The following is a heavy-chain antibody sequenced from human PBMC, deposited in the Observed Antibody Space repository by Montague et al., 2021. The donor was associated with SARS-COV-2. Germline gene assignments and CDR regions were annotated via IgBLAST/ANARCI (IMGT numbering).Heavy chain of an antibody. V-gene: IGHV4-39*01. CDR1: GGSISSSYY. CDR2: ICYSGST. CDR3: ARRGYYDSAGYHWHLDL. J-gene: IGHJ2*01. Sequence: SETLSLTCIVSGGSISSSYYWGWIRQPPGKGLEWIGSICYSGSTYYNPSLKSRVTISVDTSKNQFSLKLSSVTAADTAVYYCARRGYYDSAGYHWHLDLWGRGMLVTVSS. D-gene: IGHD3-22*01.